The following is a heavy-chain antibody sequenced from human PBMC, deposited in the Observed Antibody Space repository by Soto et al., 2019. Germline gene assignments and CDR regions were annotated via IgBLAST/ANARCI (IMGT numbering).Heavy chain of an antibody. CDR2: SRATGAGT. J-gene: IGHJ4*02. CDR1: GFTFSSYG. Sequence: EVQLLESGGGLVQPGGSLRLSCAASGFTFSSYGMTWVRQAPGKGLEWGSFSRATGAGTYYADSVKGRFTISRDNSKNTLYLQMTSLRADDTAVYYCAKDRRAGGNYGFYSDFWGQGALVIVSS. V-gene: IGHV3-23*01. CDR3: AKDRRAGGNYGFYSDF. D-gene: IGHD1-7*01.